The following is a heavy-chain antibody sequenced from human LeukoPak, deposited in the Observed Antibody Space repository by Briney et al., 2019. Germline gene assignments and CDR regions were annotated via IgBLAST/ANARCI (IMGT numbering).Heavy chain of an antibody. CDR1: GGSISGYY. CDR2: ISYSGGS. Sequence: PSETLSLTCTVSGGSISGYYWSWIRQPPGSTLEWIRYISYSGGSKCNPSLKSRTTISVDTSKNQFSLKLSSVTAADTAVYYCARALSMGWLRYNNPDYYFDYWGQGTLVTVSS. J-gene: IGHJ4*02. V-gene: IGHV4-59*01. CDR3: ARALSMGWLRYNNPDYYFDY. D-gene: IGHD5-12*01.